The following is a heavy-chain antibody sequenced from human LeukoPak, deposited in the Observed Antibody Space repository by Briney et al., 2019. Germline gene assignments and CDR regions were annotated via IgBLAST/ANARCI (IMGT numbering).Heavy chain of an antibody. Sequence: SETLSLTCAVYGGSFSGYYWSWIRQPPGKGLEWIGEINHSGSTNYNPSLKSRVTISVDTSKNQFSLKLSSVTAADTAVYYCARVFGPELYYFDYWGQGTLDTVSS. CDR1: GGSFSGYY. J-gene: IGHJ4*02. CDR3: ARVFGPELYYFDY. D-gene: IGHD1-26*01. CDR2: INHSGST. V-gene: IGHV4-34*01.